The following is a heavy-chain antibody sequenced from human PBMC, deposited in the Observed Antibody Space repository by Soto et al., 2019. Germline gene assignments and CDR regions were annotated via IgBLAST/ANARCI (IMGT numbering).Heavy chain of an antibody. J-gene: IGHJ6*02. CDR1: GGSFSGYY. CDR2: INHSGST. V-gene: IGHV4-34*01. Sequence: SETLSLTCAVYGGSFSGYYWSWIRQPPGKGLEWIGEINHSGSTNYNPSLKSRVTISVDTSKNQFSLKLSSVTAADTAVYYCARGRGIAVAGYYYYGMDVWGQGTTVTV. CDR3: ARGRGIAVAGYYYYGMDV. D-gene: IGHD6-19*01.